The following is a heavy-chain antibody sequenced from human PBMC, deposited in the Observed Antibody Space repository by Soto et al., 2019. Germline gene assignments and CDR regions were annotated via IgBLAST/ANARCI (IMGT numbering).Heavy chain of an antibody. Sequence: EVHLLESGGCLVQPGGSLRLSCAGSGFPFSNYAMSWVRQAPEKGLEWVSALRDSDVSPYYAGSVKRRFTISRDNSKNTLYLQMDSLRVEDTALYYCAKVTSDSYGRSYGMDVWGHGTTVTVS. J-gene: IGHJ6*02. CDR3: AKVTSDSYGRSYGMDV. D-gene: IGHD5-18*01. V-gene: IGHV3-23*01. CDR1: GFPFSNYA. CDR2: LRDSDVSP.